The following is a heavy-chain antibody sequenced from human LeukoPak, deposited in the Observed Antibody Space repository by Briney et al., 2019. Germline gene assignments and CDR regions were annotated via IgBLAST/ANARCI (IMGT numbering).Heavy chain of an antibody. Sequence: GASVTVSCKASGYTYTSYDINWVRQATGQGLEWMGWMNPNSGNTGYAQKFQGRVTMTRNTSISTAYMELSSLRSEDTAVYYCARGRVRRGSSWLYYFDYWGQGTLVTVSS. CDR2: MNPNSGNT. CDR1: GYTYTSYD. V-gene: IGHV1-8*01. CDR3: ARGRVRRGSSWLYYFDY. D-gene: IGHD6-13*01. J-gene: IGHJ4*02.